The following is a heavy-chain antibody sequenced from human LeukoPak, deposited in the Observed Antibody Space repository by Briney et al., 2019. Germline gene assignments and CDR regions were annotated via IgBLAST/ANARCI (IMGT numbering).Heavy chain of an antibody. D-gene: IGHD3-22*01. Sequence: PSETLSLTCTVSGGSISSYYWSWIRQPPGKGLEWIGYIYYSGSTNYNPSLKSRVTISVDTSKNQFSLKLSSVTAADTAVYYCARHVLDDSSGYNWFDPWGQGTLVTVSS. CDR3: ARHVLDDSSGYNWFDP. CDR1: GGSISSYY. V-gene: IGHV4-59*08. J-gene: IGHJ5*02. CDR2: IYYSGST.